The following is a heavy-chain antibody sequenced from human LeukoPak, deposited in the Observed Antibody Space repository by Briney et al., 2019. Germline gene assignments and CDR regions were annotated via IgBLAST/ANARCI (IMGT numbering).Heavy chain of an antibody. J-gene: IGHJ4*02. CDR1: GFTFGDYA. CDR2: IRSKAYGGTT. D-gene: IGHD3-16*01. V-gene: IGHV3-49*04. CDR3: TRDYDYALDY. Sequence: GGSLRPSCTASGFTFGDYAMSWVRQAPGKGLEWVGFIRSKAYGGTTEYAASVKGRFTISRDDSKSIAYLQMNSLKTEDTAVYYCTRDYDYALDYWGQGTLVTVSS.